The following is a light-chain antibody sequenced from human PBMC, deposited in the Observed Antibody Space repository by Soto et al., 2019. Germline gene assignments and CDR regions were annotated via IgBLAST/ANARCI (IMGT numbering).Light chain of an antibody. CDR1: QNIDMY. CDR2: GAS. CDR3: QHTFSVPPWT. Sequence: DIQMTQSPSSLSASVGDTVTITCRASQNIDMYLNWYQQRTGKAPKVLISGASNLQSGVPSRFSGSGSGTDFTLTIHSLQPEDFATYSCQHTFSVPPWTFGQGTKVEVK. J-gene: IGKJ1*01. V-gene: IGKV1-39*01.